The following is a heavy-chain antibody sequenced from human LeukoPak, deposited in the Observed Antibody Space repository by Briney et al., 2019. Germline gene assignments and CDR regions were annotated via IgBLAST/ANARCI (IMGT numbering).Heavy chain of an antibody. V-gene: IGHV1-2*06. D-gene: IGHD6-13*01. CDR2: INPNTGGT. Sequence: ASVKVSCKTSGYIFTGYYIHWVRQAPGQGLEWLGRINPNTGGTDFAQKFQGRVTLTRDTSITTAYRDLTKLTSDDSAVYYCVRDSGLAAANRWGQETLVTVSS. CDR3: VRDSGLAAANR. CDR1: GYIFTGYY. J-gene: IGHJ4*02.